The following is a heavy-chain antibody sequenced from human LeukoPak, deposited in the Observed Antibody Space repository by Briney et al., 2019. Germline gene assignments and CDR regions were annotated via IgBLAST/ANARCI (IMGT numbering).Heavy chain of an antibody. CDR3: ARGNYYGQDY. J-gene: IGHJ4*02. Sequence: GGSLRLSCGASGFTFSSYWMHWVRQAPGKGLVWISRINSDGSTTSYADSVKGRFTISRDNAKNTLYLQMNSLRAEDTAVYYCARGNYYGQDYWGQGTLVTVSS. D-gene: IGHD3-10*01. CDR1: GFTFSSYW. V-gene: IGHV3-74*01. CDR2: INSDGSTT.